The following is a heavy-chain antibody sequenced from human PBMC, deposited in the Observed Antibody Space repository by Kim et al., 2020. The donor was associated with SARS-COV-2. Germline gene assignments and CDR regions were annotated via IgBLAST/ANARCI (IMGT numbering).Heavy chain of an antibody. CDR3: ARDLGPYSGYDTYYYYGM. CDR2: IYSGGST. J-gene: IGHJ6*01. D-gene: IGHD5-12*01. CDR1: GFTVSSSY. V-gene: IGHV3-66*01. Sequence: GGSLRLSCAASGFTVSSSYMSWVRQAPGKGLGWVSIIYSGGSTYYADSVKGRFTISKDNSKNTLYLQMNSLRAEDTAVYYCARDLGPYSGYDTYYYYGM.